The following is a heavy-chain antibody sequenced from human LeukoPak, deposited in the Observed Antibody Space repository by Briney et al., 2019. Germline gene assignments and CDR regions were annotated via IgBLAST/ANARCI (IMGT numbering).Heavy chain of an antibody. Sequence: GGSLRLSCAASGFTFSSYAVSWVRQAPGKGLEWVSAIGGSGGSTYYADSVKGRFTISRDNSKNTLYLQMNSLRAEDTAVYYCAKDLAYYYYYYMDVWGKGTTVTVSS. J-gene: IGHJ6*03. D-gene: IGHD3-16*01. CDR1: GFTFSSYA. V-gene: IGHV3-23*01. CDR3: AKDLAYYYYYYMDV. CDR2: IGGSGGST.